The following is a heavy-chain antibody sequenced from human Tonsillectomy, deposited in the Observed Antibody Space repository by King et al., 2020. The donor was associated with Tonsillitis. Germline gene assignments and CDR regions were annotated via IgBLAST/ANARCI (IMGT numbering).Heavy chain of an antibody. J-gene: IGHJ4*02. CDR1: EYSFTTYW. D-gene: IGHD5-12*01. CDR3: ARVDSGYDFGFDY. V-gene: IGHV5-51*01. CDR2: IYPGDSDT. Sequence: VQLMESGAEVKKPGESLKISCKGSEYSFTTYWIGWVRQMPGKGLEWMGIIYPGDSDTRYSPSLQGQVTISADKSISTAYLQWSSLEASDTAMYYCARVDSGYDFGFDYWGQGTLVTVSS.